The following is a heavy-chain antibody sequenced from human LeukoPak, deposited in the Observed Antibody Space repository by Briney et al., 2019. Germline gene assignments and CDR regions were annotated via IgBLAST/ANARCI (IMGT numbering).Heavy chain of an antibody. V-gene: IGHV3-48*04. D-gene: IGHD2-8*01. J-gene: IGHJ5*02. CDR1: GFTFSSYS. Sequence: GGSLRLSCAASGFTFSSYSMNWVRQAPGKGLEWVSYISSSSSTIYYADSVEGRFTISRDNAKNSLYLQMNSLRAEDTAVYYCARRLIVTPNNWFDPWGQGTLVTVSS. CDR3: ARRLIVTPNNWFDP. CDR2: ISSSSSTI.